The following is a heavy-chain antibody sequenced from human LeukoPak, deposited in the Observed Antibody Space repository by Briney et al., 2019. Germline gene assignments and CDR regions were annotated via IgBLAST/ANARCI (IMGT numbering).Heavy chain of an antibody. CDR3: ARTHSSGWSGSYWYFDL. V-gene: IGHV4-61*02. CDR2: IYTSGST. J-gene: IGHJ2*01. CDR1: GGSISSGSYY. D-gene: IGHD6-19*01. Sequence: SETLSLTCTVSGGSISSGSYYWSWIRQPAGKGLEWIGRIYTSGSTNYNPSLKSRVTISVDTSKNQFSLKLSSVTAADTAVYYCARTHSSGWSGSYWYFDLWGCGTLVTVSS.